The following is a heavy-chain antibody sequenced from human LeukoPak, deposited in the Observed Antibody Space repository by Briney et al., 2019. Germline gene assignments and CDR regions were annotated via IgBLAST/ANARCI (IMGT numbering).Heavy chain of an antibody. Sequence: PRGSLRLSCAASGFTFSSYSMHWVRQAPGKGLEWVTLISYDGSNKYYADSVKGRFTISRDNSKNTLYLQMNSLRAEDTAVYYCARDPNWRYDYEEVLFDPWGQGTLVTVSS. CDR2: ISYDGSNK. V-gene: IGHV3-30-3*01. CDR1: GFTFSSYS. D-gene: IGHD4-17*01. J-gene: IGHJ5*02. CDR3: ARDPNWRYDYEEVLFDP.